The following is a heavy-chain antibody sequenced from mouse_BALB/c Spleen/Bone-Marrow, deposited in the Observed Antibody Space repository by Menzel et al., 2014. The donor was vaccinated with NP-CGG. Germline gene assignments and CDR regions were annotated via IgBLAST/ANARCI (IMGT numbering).Heavy chain of an antibody. CDR3: ARPYYGLYAMDY. D-gene: IGHD1-2*01. J-gene: IGHJ4*01. CDR2: IWAGGST. V-gene: IGHV2-9*02. Sequence: VMLVESGPGLVAPSQSLSITCTVSGFSLTNYGVHWVRQPPGKSLEWLGVIWAGGSTNYNSALMSRLSISKDNSKSXVFLKMNSLQTDDTAMYYCARPYYGLYAMDYWGQGTSVTVSS. CDR1: GFSLTNYG.